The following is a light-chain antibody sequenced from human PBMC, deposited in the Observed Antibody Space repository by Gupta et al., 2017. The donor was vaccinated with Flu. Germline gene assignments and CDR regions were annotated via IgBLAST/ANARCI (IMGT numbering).Light chain of an antibody. CDR3: GTWDNTLRAWV. J-gene: IGLJ3*02. V-gene: IGLV1-51*02. CDR1: SSNIEKNY. CDR2: ETD. Sequence: KATISCSGSSSNIEKNYVSWYQQFPGTAPKLLIFETDKRPSGIPDRFSGSKSDSSATLDIIGLQTGDEADFYCGTWDNTLRAWVFGGGTTLTVL.